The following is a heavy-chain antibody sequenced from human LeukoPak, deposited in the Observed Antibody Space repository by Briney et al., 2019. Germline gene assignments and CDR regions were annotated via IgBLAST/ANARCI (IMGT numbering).Heavy chain of an antibody. J-gene: IGHJ4*02. V-gene: IGHV4-61*02. CDR2: IYPSGST. D-gene: IGHD6-13*01. Sequence: SETLSLTCTVSGDSMGSGTYYWSWIRQPAGKKLEWIGRIYPSGSTNYNPSLKSRVTISVDTSKNQFSLKLSSVTAADTAVYFCARGGALSKQQLVPLDYWGQGTLVTVSS. CDR3: ARGGALSKQQLVPLDY. CDR1: GDSMGSGTYY.